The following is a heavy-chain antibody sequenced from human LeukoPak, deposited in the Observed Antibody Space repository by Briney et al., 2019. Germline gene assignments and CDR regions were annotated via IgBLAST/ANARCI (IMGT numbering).Heavy chain of an antibody. Sequence: GGSLRLSCVASGFTFNNYGMNWVRLTPGKGLEWVSGICASGVNTWYTDSLKGRFTVSRDNSKNTVFLQMNSLTDEDAALYFCARSWYNSGSLLRFFDSWGQGTLVTVSS. CDR2: ICASGVNT. V-gene: IGHV3-23*01. D-gene: IGHD6-19*01. CDR3: ARSWYNSGSLLRFFDS. CDR1: GFTFNNYG. J-gene: IGHJ4*02.